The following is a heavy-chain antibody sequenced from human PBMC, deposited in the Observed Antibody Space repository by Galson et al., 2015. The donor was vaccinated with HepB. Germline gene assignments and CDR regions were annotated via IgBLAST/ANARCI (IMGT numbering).Heavy chain of an antibody. J-gene: IGHJ5*02. D-gene: IGHD6-13*01. CDR3: ASGGYYSSSWYGGDSPLSYNWFDP. V-gene: IGHV3-21*01. CDR2: ISSSSSYI. Sequence: SLRLSCAASGFTFSSYSMNWVRQAPGKGLEWVSSISSSSSYIYYADSVKGRFTISRDNAKNSLYLQMNSLRAEDTAVYYCASGGYYSSSWYGGDSPLSYNWFDPWGQGTLVTVSS. CDR1: GFTFSSYS.